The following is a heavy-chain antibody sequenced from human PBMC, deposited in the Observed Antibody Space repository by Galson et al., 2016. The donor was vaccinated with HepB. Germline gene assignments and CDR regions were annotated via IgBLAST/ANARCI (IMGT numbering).Heavy chain of an antibody. D-gene: IGHD6-13*01. CDR3: ARSSSSWYADY. V-gene: IGHV1-46*01. CDR2: INPSAGDT. J-gene: IGHJ4*02. Sequence: SVKVSCKASGYTFIRHYIHWVRQAPGQGLEWMGIINPSAGDTGYAEKFQGRVTMTRDTPTNTVYMDLSSLRIEDTAFYYCARSSSSWYADYWGQGTLVTSSS. CDR1: GYTFIRHY.